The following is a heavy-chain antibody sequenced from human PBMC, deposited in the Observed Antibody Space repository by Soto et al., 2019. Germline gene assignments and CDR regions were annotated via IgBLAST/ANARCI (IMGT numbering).Heavy chain of an antibody. CDR2: IYTSGST. CDR1: GGSISSYY. CDR3: WRTGDSSRGEWYGFDP. D-gene: IGHD6-13*01. Sequence: SGTLSLTCTASGGSISSYYLSWIRQPAGKGLEWIGGIYTSGSTNYNPSLKSRVTMSVDTNKNQFSHQLMTMTTAETAAEYYWRTGDSSRGEWYGFDPWGQGTLVTVSS. J-gene: IGHJ5*02. V-gene: IGHV4-4*07.